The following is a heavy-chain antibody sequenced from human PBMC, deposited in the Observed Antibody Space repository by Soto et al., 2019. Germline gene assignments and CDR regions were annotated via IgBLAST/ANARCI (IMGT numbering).Heavy chain of an antibody. CDR2: IYSDDDK. Sequence: QITLKESGPTLVRPTQTLTLTCTFSGFSLTINSVGVAWIRQPPGKALEWLALIYSDDDKRYSPSLRSSLTVTKDTSKNQVVLTMPNMDPVDTATYYCAHSSFAYGLPGDYWGQGTLVTVSS. D-gene: IGHD2-2*01. CDR3: AHSSFAYGLPGDY. CDR1: GFSLTINSVG. V-gene: IGHV2-5*02. J-gene: IGHJ4*02.